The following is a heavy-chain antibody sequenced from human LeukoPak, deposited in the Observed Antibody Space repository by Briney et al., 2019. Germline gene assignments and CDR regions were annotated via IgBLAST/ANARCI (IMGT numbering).Heavy chain of an antibody. V-gene: IGHV4-59*08. CDR1: GGSISSYY. Sequence: SETLSLTCTVSGGSISSYYWSWIRQPPGKGLEWIGYIYYSGSTNYNPSLKSRVTISVDTSKNQFSLKLSSVTAGATAVYYCARHDGSSGWSNYFAYWGQGTLVTVSS. J-gene: IGHJ4*02. CDR3: ARHDGSSGWSNYFAY. D-gene: IGHD6-19*01. CDR2: IYYSGST.